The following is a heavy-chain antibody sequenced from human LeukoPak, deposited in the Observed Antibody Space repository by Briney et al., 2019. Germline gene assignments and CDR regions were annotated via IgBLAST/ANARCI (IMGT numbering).Heavy chain of an antibody. CDR2: INPSGSP. D-gene: IGHD2/OR15-2a*01. Sequence: KPSETLSFTCAVSGDSLSRYSWTWIRQPPGKGLEWLGEINPSGSPDYNPSLKSRATISVDTSKNQFSLREASVTAADTAVYYCASVRHDPLEYYYYIDVWGKGATVTVSS. CDR3: ASVRHDPLEYYYYIDV. V-gene: IGHV4-34*01. J-gene: IGHJ6*03. CDR1: GDSLSRYS.